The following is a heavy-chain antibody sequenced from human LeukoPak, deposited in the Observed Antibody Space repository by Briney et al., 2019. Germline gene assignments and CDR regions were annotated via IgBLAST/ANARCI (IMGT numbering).Heavy chain of an antibody. CDR3: ARGPPVDMVRGVPEYFQH. J-gene: IGHJ1*01. D-gene: IGHD3-10*01. CDR2: ISAYNGNT. V-gene: IGHV1-18*01. CDR1: GYTFTSYG. Sequence: EASVKVSCKASGYTFTSYGISWVRQAPGQGLEWMGWISAYNGNTNYAQKLQGRVTMTTDTSTSTAYMELRSLRSDDTAVYYCARGPPVDMVRGVPEYFQHWGQGTLVTVSS.